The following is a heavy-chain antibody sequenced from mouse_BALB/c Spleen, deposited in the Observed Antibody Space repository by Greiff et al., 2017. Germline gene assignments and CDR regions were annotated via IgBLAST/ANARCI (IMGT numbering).Heavy chain of an antibody. CDR3: ATNGYDSWFAY. D-gene: IGHD2-2*01. CDR1: GFSLTGYG. Sequence: VKLMESGPGLLAPSQSLSITCTVSGFSLTGYGVNWVRQPPGKGLEWLGMIWGDGSTDYNSALKSRLSISKDNSKSQVFLKMNSLQTDDTARYYCATNGYDSWFAYWGQGTLVTVSA. V-gene: IGHV2-6-7*01. J-gene: IGHJ3*01. CDR2: IWGDGST.